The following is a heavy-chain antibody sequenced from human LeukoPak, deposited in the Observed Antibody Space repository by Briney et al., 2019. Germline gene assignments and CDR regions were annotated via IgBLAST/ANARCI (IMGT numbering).Heavy chain of an antibody. Sequence: GGSLRLSCAASGFTFSSYWMSWVRQAPGKGLEWVANIKQDGSEKYYVDSVKGRFTISRDNAKNSLYLHMNSLRAEDTAVYYCARDYLEGATRSEYYWGQGTLVTVSS. V-gene: IGHV3-7*01. CDR2: IKQDGSEK. J-gene: IGHJ4*02. CDR3: ARDYLEGATRSEYY. D-gene: IGHD1-26*01. CDR1: GFTFSSYW.